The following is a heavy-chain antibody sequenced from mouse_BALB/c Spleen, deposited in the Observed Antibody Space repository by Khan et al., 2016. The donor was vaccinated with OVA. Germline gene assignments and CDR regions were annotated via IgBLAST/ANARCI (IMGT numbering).Heavy chain of an antibody. J-gene: IGHJ2*01. CDR3: ARGNYYGYYIDY. D-gene: IGHD1-1*01. CDR2: ISYSGVT. CDR1: GYSITSGYA. V-gene: IGHV3-2*02. Sequence: EVQLQESGPGLVKPSQSLSLTCTVTGYSITSGYAWNWIRQFPGNKLEWMGYISYSGVTSYTPSLKSQISITRDTSKNQFFLQLNSVTTEDTATYCCARGNYYGYYIDYWGQGTTLTVSS.